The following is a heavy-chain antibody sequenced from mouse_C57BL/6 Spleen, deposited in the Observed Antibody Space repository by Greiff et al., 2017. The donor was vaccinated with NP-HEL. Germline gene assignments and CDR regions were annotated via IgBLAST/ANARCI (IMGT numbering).Heavy chain of an antibody. V-gene: IGHV5-4*01. CDR2: ISDGGSYT. CDR3: ARDYSNYLYYLDY. J-gene: IGHJ2*01. D-gene: IGHD2-5*01. Sequence: DVQLVESGGGLVKPGGSLKLSCAASGFTFSSYAMSWVRQTPEKRLEWVATISDGGSYTYYPDNVKGRFTISRDNAKNNLYLQMSHLKSEDTAMYYCARDYSNYLYYLDYWGQGTTLTVSS. CDR1: GFTFSSYA.